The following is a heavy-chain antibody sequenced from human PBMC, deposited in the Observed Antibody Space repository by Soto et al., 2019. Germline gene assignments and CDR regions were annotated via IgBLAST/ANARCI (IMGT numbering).Heavy chain of an antibody. Sequence: QLQLQESGPGLVKPSETLSLTCTVSGGSIGSGEYYWGWIRQPPGKGLEWIGIIYYRCSTYYNPSLKSWVTMSIDPSTSQFSLKLGSETAADTAVYYCARTIPNGGYRRGMDVWGKGTTVTVSS. J-gene: IGHJ6*04. V-gene: IGHV4-39*01. CDR1: GGSIGSGEYY. CDR2: IYYRCST. D-gene: IGHD4-17*01. CDR3: ARTIPNGGYRRGMDV.